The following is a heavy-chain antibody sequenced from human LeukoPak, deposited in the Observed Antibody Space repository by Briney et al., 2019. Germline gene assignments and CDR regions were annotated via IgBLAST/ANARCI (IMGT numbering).Heavy chain of an antibody. CDR2: IYYSGTT. D-gene: IGHD2-8*01. J-gene: IGHJ3*02. V-gene: IGHV4-39*07. CDR3: ARVYYCTNGVCPDALDI. CDR1: GGSISSTNYY. Sequence: PSETLSLTCTVSGGSISSTNYYWGWIRQPPGKGLEWIVNIYYSGTTYYNPSLKSRVTISVDTSKNQFSLKLSSVTAADTAVYYCARVYYCTNGVCPDALDIWGQGTMVTVSS.